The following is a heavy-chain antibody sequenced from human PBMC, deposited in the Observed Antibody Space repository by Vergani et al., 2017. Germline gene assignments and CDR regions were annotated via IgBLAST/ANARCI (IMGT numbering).Heavy chain of an antibody. D-gene: IGHD3-22*01. CDR2: ISYDGSNK. CDR1: GFTFSSYG. V-gene: IGHV3-30*18. J-gene: IGHJ4*02. CDR3: AKDHIHYYDSSGYYYGWDY. Sequence: QVQLVESGGGVVQPGRSLRLSCAASGFTFSSYGMHWVRQAPGKGLEWVAVISYDGSNKYYADSVKGRFTISRDNSKNPLYLQMNSLRAEDTAVYYCAKDHIHYYDSSGYYYGWDYWGQGTLVTVSS.